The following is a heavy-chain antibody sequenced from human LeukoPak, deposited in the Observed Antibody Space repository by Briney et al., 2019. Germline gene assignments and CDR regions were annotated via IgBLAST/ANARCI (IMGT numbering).Heavy chain of an antibody. CDR1: GFTFSSYA. CDR2: ISGSGGST. D-gene: IGHD3-22*01. V-gene: IGHV3-23*01. CDR3: AKDLRSSGYFLWFLY. J-gene: IGHJ4*02. Sequence: PGGSLRLYCAASGFTFSSYAMSWVRQAPGKGLEWVSAISGSGGSTYYADSVKGRFTISRDNSKNTLYLQMHSLRAEDTALYYCAKDLRSSGYFLWFLYWGQGTLVTVSS.